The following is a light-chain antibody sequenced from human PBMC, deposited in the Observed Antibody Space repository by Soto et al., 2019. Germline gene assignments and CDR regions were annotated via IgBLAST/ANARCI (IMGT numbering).Light chain of an antibody. CDR2: GAS. CDR3: QQYNNWPKT. V-gene: IGKV3-15*01. CDR1: QSVTTN. J-gene: IGKJ1*01. Sequence: EVVMTQSPATLSVSPGERATLSCRASQSVTTNLAWYKQTPGQAPRLLIYGASTRATGIPATFSGSGSGTEFTLTVSSLQSEDFAVYYCQQYNNWPKTFGPGTKVEI.